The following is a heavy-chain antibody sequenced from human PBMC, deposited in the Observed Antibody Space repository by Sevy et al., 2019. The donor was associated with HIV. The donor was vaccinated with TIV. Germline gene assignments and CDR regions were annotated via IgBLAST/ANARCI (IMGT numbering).Heavy chain of an antibody. Sequence: GGYLRLSCAASGFSFSTHAMHWVRQAPGKGLERVAVISFDGSDKYYSDSVKGRFTISRDDSKNTLLLQMSSLRVEDTAVYYCPRDAGYRTVWYPGYWGQGTLVSVSS. CDR3: PRDAGYRTVWYPGY. J-gene: IGHJ4*02. CDR2: ISFDGSDK. CDR1: GFSFSTHA. D-gene: IGHD6-19*01. V-gene: IGHV3-30*10.